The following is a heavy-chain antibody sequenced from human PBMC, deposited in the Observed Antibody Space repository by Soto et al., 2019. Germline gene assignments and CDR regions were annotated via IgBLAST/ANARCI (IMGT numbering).Heavy chain of an antibody. CDR2: IIPIFGTA. CDR3: AREGSGYRSRASPMDV. V-gene: IGHV1-69*01. D-gene: IGHD3-22*01. CDR1: GDTFSSYA. Sequence: QVQLVQSGAEVKKPGSSVKVSCKASGDTFSSYAISWVRQAPGQGLEWMGGIIPIFGTANYAQKFQGRVTITADESTSTAYMELSSMRSEDTAVYYCAREGSGYRSRASPMDVWGQGTTVTVSS. J-gene: IGHJ6*02.